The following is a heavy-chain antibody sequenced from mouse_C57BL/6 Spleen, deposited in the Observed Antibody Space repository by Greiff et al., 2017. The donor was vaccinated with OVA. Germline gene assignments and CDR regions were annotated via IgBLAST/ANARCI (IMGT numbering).Heavy chain of an antibody. V-gene: IGHV1-69*01. CDR3: ARPYYYGSSPHFDY. CDR2: IDPSDSYT. J-gene: IGHJ2*01. Sequence: VQLQQPGAELVMPGASVKLSCKASGYTFTSYWMHWVKQRPGQGLEWIGEIDPSDSYTNYNQKFKGKSTLTVDKSSSTAYMQLSSLTSEDSAVYYCARPYYYGSSPHFDYWGQGTTLTVSS. CDR1: GYTFTSYW. D-gene: IGHD1-1*01.